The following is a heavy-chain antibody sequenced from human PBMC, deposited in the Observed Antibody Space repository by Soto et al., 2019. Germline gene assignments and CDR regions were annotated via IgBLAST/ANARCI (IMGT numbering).Heavy chain of an antibody. D-gene: IGHD2-21*01. CDR1: GYTFTGYY. CDR3: ARERFQVISDGMDV. CDR2: INPETGGT. Sequence: VKVSCKASGYTFTGYYVHWVREAPGQGLEWMGWINPETGGTSYAQKFQGRVTLSRDTSINTAYLELSSLRFDDAAVYFCARERFQVISDGMDVWGQGTTVTVS. J-gene: IGHJ6*02. V-gene: IGHV1-2*02.